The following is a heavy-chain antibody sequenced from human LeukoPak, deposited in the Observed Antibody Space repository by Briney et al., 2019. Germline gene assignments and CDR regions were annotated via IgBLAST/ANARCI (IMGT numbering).Heavy chain of an antibody. CDR3: ARLGSYNDF. V-gene: IGHV4-4*09. D-gene: IGHD1-26*01. Sequence: PSETLSLTCTVSGASISNYYWSWIRQTPHKGLEWMGHIHSSGGSSYYPSLKSRLTLSIDTSRNQLSLKLPSVTAADTAVYFCARLGSYNDFWGQGALVTVSS. J-gene: IGHJ4*02. CDR1: GASISNYY. CDR2: IHSSGGS.